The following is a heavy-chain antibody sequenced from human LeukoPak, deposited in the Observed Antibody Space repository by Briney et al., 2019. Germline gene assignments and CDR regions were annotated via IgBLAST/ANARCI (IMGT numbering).Heavy chain of an antibody. J-gene: IGHJ4*02. CDR3: ARVPYSSGWYFDY. Sequence: GGCLRLSCAASGFTVSSNYMSWVRQAPGKGLEWVSVIYTGGSTYYADSVKGRFTISRHISKNTLYLQMNRLRGEDTAVYYCARVPYSSGWYFDYWGQGTLVTVSS. CDR1: GFTVSSNY. D-gene: IGHD6-19*01. V-gene: IGHV3-53*01. CDR2: IYTGGST.